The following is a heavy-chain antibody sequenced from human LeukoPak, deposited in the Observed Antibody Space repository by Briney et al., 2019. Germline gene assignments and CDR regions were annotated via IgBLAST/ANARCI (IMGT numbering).Heavy chain of an antibody. CDR2: IIPIFGIA. CDR1: GGTFSGYA. V-gene: IGHV1-69*04. Sequence: ASVKVSCKASGGTFSGYALSWVRQAPGQGLEWMGRIIPIFGIANYAQKFQGRVTITADKSTSTAYMELSSLRSEDTAVYYCARDLSYNYFDYWGQGTRVTVSS. CDR3: ARDLSYNYFDY. D-gene: IGHD2-2*02. J-gene: IGHJ4*02.